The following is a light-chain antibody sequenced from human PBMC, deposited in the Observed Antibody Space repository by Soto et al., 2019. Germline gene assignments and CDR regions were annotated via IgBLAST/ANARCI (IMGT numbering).Light chain of an antibody. J-gene: IGKJ5*01. V-gene: IGKV3-20*01. CDR1: QSVSSSY. Sequence: EIVLTQSPGTLSLSPGERATLSCRASQSVSSSYLAWYQQKPGQAPKLLMYAASSRATGIPDRFSGSGSGTVFTLSISRLEPEDFAVYYCQQYGSSLITFGQGTRLEIK. CDR2: AAS. CDR3: QQYGSSLIT.